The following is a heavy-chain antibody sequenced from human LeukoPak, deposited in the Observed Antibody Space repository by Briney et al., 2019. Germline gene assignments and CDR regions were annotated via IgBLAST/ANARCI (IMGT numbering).Heavy chain of an antibody. CDR1: GGSISGSSYY. Sequence: SETLSLTCTVSGGSISGSSYYWGWIRQPPGKGLEWIGSIYYSGSTYYNPSLKSRVTISVDKSKNQFSLKLSSVTAADTAVYYCARAPYGDSSDWFDPWGQGTLVTVSS. D-gene: IGHD3-22*01. V-gene: IGHV4-39*07. J-gene: IGHJ5*02. CDR2: IYYSGST. CDR3: ARAPYGDSSDWFDP.